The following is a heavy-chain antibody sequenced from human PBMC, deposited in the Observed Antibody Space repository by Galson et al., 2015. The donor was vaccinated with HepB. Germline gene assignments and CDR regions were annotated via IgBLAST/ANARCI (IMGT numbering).Heavy chain of an antibody. J-gene: IGHJ5*01. CDR1: GFAFDSHA. D-gene: IGHD5-18*01. Sequence: SLRLSCAASGFAFDSHAMSWVRQAPGRRLEWISGITGSGDSTFYADSVKGRFTVSKDNSNNMLYLQMNSLRAEDAGLYFCAKGYGLFDSWGQGILVTVSS. CDR2: ITGSGDST. V-gene: IGHV3-23*01. CDR3: AKGYGLFDS.